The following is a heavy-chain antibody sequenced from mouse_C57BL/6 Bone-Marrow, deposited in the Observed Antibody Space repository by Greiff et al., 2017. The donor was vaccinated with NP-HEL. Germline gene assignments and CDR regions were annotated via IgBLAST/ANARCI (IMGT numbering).Heavy chain of an antibody. Sequence: EVKVVESGGGLVQPGGSMKLSCVASGFTFSNYWMNWVRQSPEKGLEWVAQIRLKSDNYSTHYAVSVIGSFTISRDDSKSSDYLQMNNLRAEDTGIYYCKDAMDYWGQGTSVTVSS. CDR2: IRLKSDNYST. CDR3: KDAMDY. CDR1: GFTFSNYW. V-gene: IGHV6-3*01. J-gene: IGHJ4*01.